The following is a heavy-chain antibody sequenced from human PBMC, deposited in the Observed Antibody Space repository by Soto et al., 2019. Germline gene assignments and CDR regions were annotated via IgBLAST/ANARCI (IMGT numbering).Heavy chain of an antibody. CDR3: ARDFKAVVVAAATPYYGMDV. CDR2: IFPLFGTA. D-gene: IGHD2-15*01. J-gene: IGHJ6*02. CDR1: GGTFSSYT. Sequence: GASVKVSCKASGGTFSSYTIGWVRQAPGQGLEWMGGIFPLFGTANYAQKFQGRVTITADESTSTAYMELSSLRSEDTAVYYCARDFKAVVVAAATPYYGMDVWGQGTTVTVSS. V-gene: IGHV1-69*13.